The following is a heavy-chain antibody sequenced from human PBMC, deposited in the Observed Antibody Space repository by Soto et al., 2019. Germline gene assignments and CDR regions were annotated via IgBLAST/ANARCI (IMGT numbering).Heavy chain of an antibody. CDR3: TREPGYCSSTSCYYYYYYDGMNV. CDR2: IRSKAYGGTT. Sequence: GGSLRLSCTASGFTFGDYAMSWVRQAPGKGLEWVGFIRSKAYGGTTEYAASVKGRFTISRDDAKSIAYLQMNSLKTEDTAVYYCTREPGYCSSTSCYYYYYYDGMNVWGQETTATAP. D-gene: IGHD2-2*01. J-gene: IGHJ6*02. V-gene: IGHV3-49*04. CDR1: GFTFGDYA.